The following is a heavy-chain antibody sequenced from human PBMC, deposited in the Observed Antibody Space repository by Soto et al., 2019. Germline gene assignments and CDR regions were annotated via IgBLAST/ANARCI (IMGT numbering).Heavy chain of an antibody. CDR3: ARGQRFSDWFDP. V-gene: IGHV4-4*07. Sequence: QVHLQQSGPGLVKPSETLSLTCTVSGGSMTSYYWTWIRQPAGKGLEWIGSVYSSGGTHYNPSLKSRVTISLDTSKNQFSLRLSSVTEADTAVYFCARGQRFSDWFDPWGQGTLVNVSS. D-gene: IGHD3-3*01. CDR2: VYSSGGT. CDR1: GGSMTSYY. J-gene: IGHJ5*02.